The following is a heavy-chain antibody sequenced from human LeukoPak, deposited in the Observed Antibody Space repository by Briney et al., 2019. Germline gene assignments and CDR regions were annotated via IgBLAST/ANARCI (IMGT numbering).Heavy chain of an antibody. J-gene: IGHJ4*02. V-gene: IGHV3-23*01. CDR1: GFTFNNYA. CDR3: AKGGNTMVRGLITY. Sequence: AGGSLRLSCAASGFTFNNYAMNWVRQAPGKGLEWVSAISGSGGNTYYADSEKGRFTISRDNSKNTLYLQINSLRAEDTAVYYCAKGGNTMVRGLITYWGQGTLVTVSS. D-gene: IGHD3-10*01. CDR2: ISGSGGNT.